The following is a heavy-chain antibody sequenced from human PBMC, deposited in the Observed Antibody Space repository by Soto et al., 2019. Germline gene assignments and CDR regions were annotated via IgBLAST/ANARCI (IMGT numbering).Heavy chain of an antibody. V-gene: IGHV3-48*02. CDR1: GFTFSAFS. Sequence: HPGGSLRLSCAGSGFTFSAFSMNWVRQAPGKGLEWISYIIGSSSTIYYADSVKGRFSISRDNAKNSVYLQMNSLRHEDTAVYYCARDRPVDYWGQGTPVTVSS. J-gene: IGHJ4*02. CDR2: IIGSSSTI. CDR3: ARDRPVDY.